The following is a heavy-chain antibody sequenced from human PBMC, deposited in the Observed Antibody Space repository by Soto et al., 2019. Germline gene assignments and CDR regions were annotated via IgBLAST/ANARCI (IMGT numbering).Heavy chain of an antibody. V-gene: IGHV3-30*04. CDR1: GFTFSSYA. Sequence: GGSLRLSCAASGFTFSSYAMHWVRQAPGKGLEWVAVISYDGSNKYYADSVKGRFTISRDNAKNTLYLQMNSLRAEDTAVYYCAREPGSGGSCYSYYFDYWGQGTLVTVSS. CDR3: AREPGSGGSCYSYYFDY. D-gene: IGHD2-15*01. J-gene: IGHJ4*02. CDR2: ISYDGSNK.